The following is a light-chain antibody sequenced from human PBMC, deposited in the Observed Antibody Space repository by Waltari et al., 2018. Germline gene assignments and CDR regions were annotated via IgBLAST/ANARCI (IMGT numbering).Light chain of an antibody. CDR1: KLGQKY. J-gene: IGLJ2*01. CDR2: EDN. CDR3: QVWDSSTVVV. V-gene: IGLV3-1*01. Sequence: SYDLTQPPSVSVSPGQTASITCSGDKLGQKYVFWYRQKTGQSPVLVMYEDNRRPSGIPERVSGSNSGNTATLTISETQVMDDAYYYCQVWDSSTVVVFGGGTKLTVL.